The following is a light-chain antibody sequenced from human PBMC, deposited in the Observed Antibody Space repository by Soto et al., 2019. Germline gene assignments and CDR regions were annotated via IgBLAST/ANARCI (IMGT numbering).Light chain of an antibody. Sequence: AIRMTQSPSSFSASTGDRVTITCRASQGISSYLAWYQQKPGKAPKLLIYAASTLQSGVPSRFSGSGSGTEFTLTISWLQSEDFATYSCQQYYSYPGLTFGGGTKVEIK. V-gene: IGKV1-8*01. CDR2: AAS. CDR3: QQYYSYPGLT. CDR1: QGISSY. J-gene: IGKJ4*01.